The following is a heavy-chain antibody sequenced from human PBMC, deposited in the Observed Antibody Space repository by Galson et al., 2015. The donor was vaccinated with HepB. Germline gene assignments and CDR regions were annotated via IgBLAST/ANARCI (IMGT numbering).Heavy chain of an antibody. CDR2: ISYDGSNK. V-gene: IGHV3-30*04. CDR1: GFTFSSYA. D-gene: IGHD2-15*01. CDR3: ARDPAARYCSGGSCYSAVYDYGMDV. Sequence: SLRLSCAASGFTFSSYAMHWVRQAPGKGLEWVAVISYDGSNKYYADSVKGRFTISRDNSKNTLYLQMNSLRAEDTAVYYCARDPAARYCSGGSCYSAVYDYGMDVWGQGTTVTVSS. J-gene: IGHJ6*02.